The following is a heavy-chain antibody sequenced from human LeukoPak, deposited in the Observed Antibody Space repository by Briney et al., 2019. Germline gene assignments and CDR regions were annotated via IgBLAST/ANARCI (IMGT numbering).Heavy chain of an antibody. J-gene: IGHJ6*03. D-gene: IGHD6-13*01. CDR1: GYSISSGYY. V-gene: IGHV4-38-2*01. CDR3: ARGVAAAGLPYYYYYMDV. CDR2: IYHSGST. Sequence: SETLSLTCAVSGYSISSGYYWGWIRQPPGKGLEWIGSIYHSGSTYYNPSLKSRVTISVDTSKNQFSLKLSSVTTADTAVYYCARGVAAAGLPYYYYYMDVWGKGTTVTVSS.